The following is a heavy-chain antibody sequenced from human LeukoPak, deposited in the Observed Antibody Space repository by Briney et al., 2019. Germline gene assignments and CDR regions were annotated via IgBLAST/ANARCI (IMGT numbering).Heavy chain of an antibody. V-gene: IGHV3-33*01. D-gene: IGHD3-9*01. CDR1: GFTFSSYG. CDR2: IWYDGSNK. CDR3: ARARGENDILTGYPGAFDI. Sequence: GGSLRLSCAASGFTFSSYGMHWVRQAPGKGLEWVVVIWYDGSNKYYADSVKGRFTISRDNSKNTLYLQMNSLRAEDTAVYYCARARGENDILTGYPGAFDIWGQGTMVTVSS. J-gene: IGHJ3*02.